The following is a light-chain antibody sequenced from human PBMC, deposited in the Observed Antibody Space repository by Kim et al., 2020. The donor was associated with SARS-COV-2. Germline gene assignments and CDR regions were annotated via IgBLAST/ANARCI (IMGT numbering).Light chain of an antibody. J-gene: IGKJ4*01. CDR3: QHRKTWPVT. V-gene: IGKV3-11*01. CDR2: DVS. CDR1: QSVNNY. Sequence: EVVLTQSPATLSLSPGERATLSCRASQSVNNYLAWYQQKPGQAPRLLLYDVSNRATGIPARFSGSGSGTDFTLTISSLEPEDSAVYYCQHRKTWPVTFGGATKVDIK.